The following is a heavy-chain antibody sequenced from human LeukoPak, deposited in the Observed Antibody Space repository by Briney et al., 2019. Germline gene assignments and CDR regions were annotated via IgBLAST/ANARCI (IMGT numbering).Heavy chain of an antibody. CDR1: GGSISTYY. J-gene: IGHJ1*01. CDR3: ARHGSGSYIEYFQH. Sequence: PSETLSLTCTLSGGSISTYYWSWIRQPPGKGLEWIGYIYYSGSTNYNPSLKSRVTISVDTSKNQFSLKLSSVTAADTAVYYCARHGSGSYIEYFQHWGQGTLVTVSS. CDR2: IYYSGST. V-gene: IGHV4-59*08. D-gene: IGHD3-10*01.